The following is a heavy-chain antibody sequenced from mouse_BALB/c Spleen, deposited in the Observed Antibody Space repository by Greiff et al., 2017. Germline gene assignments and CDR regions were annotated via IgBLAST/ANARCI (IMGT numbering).Heavy chain of an antibody. CDR3: ARNYGSSYDYAMDY. D-gene: IGHD1-1*01. V-gene: IGHV1-77*01. Sequence: QVQLKQSGAELARPGASVKLSCKASGYTFTDYYINWVKQRTGQGLEWIGEIYPGSGNTYYNEKFKGKATLTADKSSSTAYMQLSSLTSEDSAVYFCARNYGSSYDYAMDYWGQGTSVTVSS. CDR2: IYPGSGNT. CDR1: GYTFTDYY. J-gene: IGHJ4*01.